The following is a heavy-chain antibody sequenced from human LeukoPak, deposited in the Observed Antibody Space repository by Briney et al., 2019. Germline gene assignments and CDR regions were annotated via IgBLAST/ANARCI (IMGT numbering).Heavy chain of an antibody. CDR1: GASISGSGYY. CDR3: AKSGGYGLIDY. CDR2: IYYSGRT. J-gene: IGHJ4*02. D-gene: IGHD1-26*01. V-gene: IGHV4-39*01. Sequence: PSETLSLTCAVSGASISGSGYYWGWIRQPPGKGLEWIGNIYYSGRTYYNASLQSRVTISIDMSKNEFSLRLNSVTAADTAMYYCAKSGGYGLIDYWGQGTLVTVSS.